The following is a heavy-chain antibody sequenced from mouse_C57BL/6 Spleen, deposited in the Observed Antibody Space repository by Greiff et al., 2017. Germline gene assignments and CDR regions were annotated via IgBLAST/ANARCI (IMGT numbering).Heavy chain of an antibody. CDR3: AKKGGSKGAWYFDV. D-gene: IGHD1-1*01. CDR1: GFSLTSYG. V-gene: IGHV2-5*01. Sequence: VQRVESGPGLVQPSQSLSITCTVSGFSLTSYGVHWVRQSPGKGLEWLGVIWRGGSTDYNAAFMSRLSITKDNSKSQVFFKMNSLQADDTAIYYCAKKGGSKGAWYFDVWGTGTTVTVSS. CDR2: IWRGGST. J-gene: IGHJ1*03.